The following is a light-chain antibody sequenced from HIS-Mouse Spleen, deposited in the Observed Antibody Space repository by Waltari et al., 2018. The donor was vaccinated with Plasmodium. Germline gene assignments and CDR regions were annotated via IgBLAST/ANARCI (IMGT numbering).Light chain of an antibody. CDR1: QSVSSSY. Sequence: IVLTQSPGTLSFSPGAQVTLSCRASQSVSSSYLAWYQQKPGQAPRLLIYGASSRATGIPDRFSGSGSGTDFTLTISRLEPEDFAVYYCQQYGSSPYTFGQGTKLEIK. CDR2: GAS. J-gene: IGKJ2*01. V-gene: IGKV3-20*01. CDR3: QQYGSSPYT.